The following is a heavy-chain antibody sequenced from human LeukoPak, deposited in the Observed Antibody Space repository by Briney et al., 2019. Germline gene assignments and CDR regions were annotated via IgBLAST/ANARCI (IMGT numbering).Heavy chain of an antibody. D-gene: IGHD3-10*01. CDR2: TNPNSGGT. Sequence: ASVKVSCKASGYTFTGYYMHWVRQAPGQGLEWMGWTNPNSGGTNYAQKFQGRVTMTRDTSISTAYMELSRLRSDDTAVYYCATGLWFGKYLDVWGKGTTVTISS. CDR1: GYTFTGYY. J-gene: IGHJ6*04. CDR3: ATGLWFGKYLDV. V-gene: IGHV1-2*02.